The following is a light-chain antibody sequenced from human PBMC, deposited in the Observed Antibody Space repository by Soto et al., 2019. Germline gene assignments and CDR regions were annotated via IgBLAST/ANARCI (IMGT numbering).Light chain of an antibody. CDR1: QDISNY. V-gene: IGKV1-33*01. J-gene: IGKJ4*01. Sequence: DIQMTQSPSSLSASVGDRVTITCQVSQDISNYLNWYQQKPGKAPKLLIYDASNLETGVPSRFSGSGSGTDFTFTISSLQPDDIATYYCQQYDNLPPLTFGGGTKVEIK. CDR3: QQYDNLPPLT. CDR2: DAS.